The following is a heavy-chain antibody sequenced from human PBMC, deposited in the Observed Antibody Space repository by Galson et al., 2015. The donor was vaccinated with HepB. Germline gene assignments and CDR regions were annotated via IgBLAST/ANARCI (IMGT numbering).Heavy chain of an antibody. CDR3: ARGEYYDFWSGYSGRAGVAFDI. J-gene: IGHJ3*02. CDR2: IIPIFGTA. Sequence: SVKVSCKASGGTFSSYAISWVRQAPGQGLEWMGGIIPIFGTANYAQKFQGRVTITADESTSTAYMELSSLRSEDTAVYYCARGEYYDFWSGYSGRAGVAFDIWGQGTMVTVSS. CDR1: GGTFSSYA. V-gene: IGHV1-69*13. D-gene: IGHD3-3*01.